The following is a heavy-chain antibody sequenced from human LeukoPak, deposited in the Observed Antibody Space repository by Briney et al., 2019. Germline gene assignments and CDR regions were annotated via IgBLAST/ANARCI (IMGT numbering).Heavy chain of an antibody. D-gene: IGHD1-26*01. CDR2: ISGSGGST. CDR1: GFTFSSYA. CDR3: ARAPFSGSYRPYDY. V-gene: IGHV3-23*01. Sequence: PGGSLRLSCAASGFTFSSYAMSWVRQAPGKGLEWVSAISGSGGSTYYADSVKGRFTISRDNSKNTLYLQMNSLRAEDTAMYYCARAPFSGSYRPYDYWGQGTLVTVSS. J-gene: IGHJ4*02.